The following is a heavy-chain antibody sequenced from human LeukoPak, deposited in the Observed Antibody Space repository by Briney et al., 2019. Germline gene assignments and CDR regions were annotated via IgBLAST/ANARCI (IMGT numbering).Heavy chain of an antibody. CDR2: IDYSGST. CDR3: ARGRLTGRYYFDY. V-gene: IGHV4-59*08. Sequence: SETLSLTCSVSGDSISNFYWSWIRQPPGKGLEWIGYIDYSGSTNYNPSLKSRVTMSVDTSKNQFSLKVSSVTAADTAVYYCARGRLTGRYYFDYWGQGTLVTVSS. CDR1: GDSISNFY. D-gene: IGHD7-27*01. J-gene: IGHJ4*02.